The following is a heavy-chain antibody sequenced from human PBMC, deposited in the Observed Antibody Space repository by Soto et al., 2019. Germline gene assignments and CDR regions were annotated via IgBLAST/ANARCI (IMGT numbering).Heavy chain of an antibody. CDR1: GSTFSSYS. CDR2: ISSSSSTI. Sequence: EVQLVESGGGLVQPGGSLRLSCAASGSTFSSYSMNWVRQAPGKGLEWVSYISSSSSTIYYADSVKGRFTISRDNAKNSLYLQMNSLRDEDTAVYYCAREGVNNKRPETTEEWYFDLWGRGTLVTVSS. CDR3: AREGVNNKRPETTEEWYFDL. D-gene: IGHD4-17*01. J-gene: IGHJ2*01. V-gene: IGHV3-48*02.